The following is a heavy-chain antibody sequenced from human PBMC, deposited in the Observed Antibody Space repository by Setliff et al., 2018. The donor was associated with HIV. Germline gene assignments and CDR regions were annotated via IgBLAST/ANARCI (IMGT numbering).Heavy chain of an antibody. CDR2: IYPGDSDT. V-gene: IGHV5-51*01. CDR3: ARRTSKASLDY. Sequence: GESLKISCKGSGYSFTTYWIGWVRQMPGKGLEWMGIIYPGDSDTRYSPSFQGRVTISADKSINTAYLQWSSLQASDTAMYYCARRTSKASLDYWGQGTLVTVSS. J-gene: IGHJ4*02. CDR1: GYSFTTYW.